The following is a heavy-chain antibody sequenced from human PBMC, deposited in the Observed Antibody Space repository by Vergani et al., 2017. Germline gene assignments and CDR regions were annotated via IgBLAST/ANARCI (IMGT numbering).Heavy chain of an antibody. D-gene: IGHD2-2*01. CDR1: GGTFSSYA. V-gene: IGHV1-69*01. CDR2: IIPIFGTA. J-gene: IGHJ5*02. CDR3: ARENWSSTSCYPCWFDP. Sequence: QVQLVQSGAEVKKPGSSVKVSCKASGGTFSSYAISWVRQAPGQGLEWMGGIIPIFGTANYAQKFQGRVTITADESTSTAYMELGSLRSEDTAVYDCARENWSSTSCYPCWFDPWSQRTLVTVYS.